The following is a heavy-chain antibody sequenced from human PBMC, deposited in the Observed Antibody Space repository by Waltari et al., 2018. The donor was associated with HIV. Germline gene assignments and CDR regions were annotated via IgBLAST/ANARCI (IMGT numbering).Heavy chain of an antibody. CDR1: GGSFSGYY. V-gene: IGHV4-34*01. CDR2: INHSGTT. Sequence: QEQLQQWGAGLLRPSETLSLTGAVDGGSFSGYYLNWVRQPPGKGLELIGEINHSGTTNYNPSLKSRVTMSVDTSKRQFSLKLNSVTAADTAVYFCAYSYLTGSILHPFWGQGTLVTVSS. J-gene: IGHJ4*01. D-gene: IGHD3-9*01. CDR3: AYSYLTGSILHPF.